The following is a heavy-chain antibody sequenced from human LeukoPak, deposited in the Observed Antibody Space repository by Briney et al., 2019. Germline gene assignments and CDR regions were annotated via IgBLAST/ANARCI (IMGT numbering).Heavy chain of an antibody. CDR2: INPSGGST. Sequence: ASVKVSCKASGYTFTSYYMHWVRQAPGQGLEWMGIINPSGGSTSYAQKFQGRVTMTRDTSTSTVYMELSSLRSEDTAVYYCNTRYCSSTNCYSEEDYWGQGTLVTVSS. CDR1: GYTFTSYY. V-gene: IGHV1-46*01. J-gene: IGHJ4*02. D-gene: IGHD2-2*01. CDR3: NTRYCSSTNCYSEEDY.